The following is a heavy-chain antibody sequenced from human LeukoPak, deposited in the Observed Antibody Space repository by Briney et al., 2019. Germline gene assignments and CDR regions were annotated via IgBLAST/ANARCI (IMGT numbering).Heavy chain of an antibody. V-gene: IGHV1-46*04. CDR3: VTDHTAMGTGLDY. D-gene: IGHD5-18*01. CDR1: GYTLTSYF. Sequence: ASVKVSCKASGYTLTSYFMHWVRQAPGQGLEWMGAINPGSGGTIYAQTLQDRVTMTRDTSTSTVYMELSSLRSEDTAIYFCVTDHTAMGTGLDYWGQGTLVTVSS. CDR2: INPGSGGT. J-gene: IGHJ4*02.